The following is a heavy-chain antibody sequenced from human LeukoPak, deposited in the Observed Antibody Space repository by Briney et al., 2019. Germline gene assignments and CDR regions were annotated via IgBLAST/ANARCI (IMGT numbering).Heavy chain of an antibody. D-gene: IGHD3-3*01. Sequence: RTGGSLRPSCAASGFTFSSYAMHWVRQAPGKGLEWVAVISYDGSNKYYADSVKGRFTISRDNSKNTLYLQMNSLRAEDTAVYYCARRGSFLEWSTSAEYFQHWGQGTLVTVSS. V-gene: IGHV3-30*01. CDR2: ISYDGSNK. J-gene: IGHJ1*01. CDR3: ARRGSFLEWSTSAEYFQH. CDR1: GFTFSSYA.